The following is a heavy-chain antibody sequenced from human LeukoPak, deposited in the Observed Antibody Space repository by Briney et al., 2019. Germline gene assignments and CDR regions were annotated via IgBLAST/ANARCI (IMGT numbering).Heavy chain of an antibody. J-gene: IGHJ6*02. CDR3: ARRTFQWLDYYYYGMDV. V-gene: IGHV4-39*01. Sequence: SVTLSLTCTVSGGSISSSSYYWGWIRQPPGKGLEWIGGIYYSGSTYYNPSLKSRVTISVDTSKNQFSLKLSSVTAADTAVYYCARRTFQWLDYYYYGMDVWGQGTTVTVSS. D-gene: IGHD6-19*01. CDR1: GGSISSSSYY. CDR2: IYYSGST.